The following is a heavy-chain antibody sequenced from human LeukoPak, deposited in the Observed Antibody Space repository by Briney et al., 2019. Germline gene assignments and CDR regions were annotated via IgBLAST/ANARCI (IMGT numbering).Heavy chain of an antibody. V-gene: IGHV3-21*01. CDR1: GFTFSSYS. Sequence: AGGSLRLSCAASGFTFSSYSMTWVRHAPGKGLEWVSSISSSSSYIYYADSVKDRFTISRDKAKNSLYLQMNSLRAEDTAVYYCARGPHLDYWGQGTLVTVSS. CDR2: ISSSSSYI. CDR3: ARGPHLDY. J-gene: IGHJ4*02.